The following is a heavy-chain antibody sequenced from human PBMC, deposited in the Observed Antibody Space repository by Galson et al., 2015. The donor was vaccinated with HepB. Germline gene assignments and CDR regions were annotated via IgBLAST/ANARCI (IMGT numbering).Heavy chain of an antibody. CDR1: GFTFSSYA. J-gene: IGHJ4*02. D-gene: IGHD4-17*01. CDR2: ISDSGDIT. Sequence: SLRLSCAASGFTFSSYAMSWVRQAPGKGLEWVSTISDSGDITFYADSVKGRFTISRDNSKNALSLQMNSLRAEDTAVYYCARQAYAPFFEDWGQGTRVTVSS. CDR3: ARQAYAPFFED. V-gene: IGHV3-23*01.